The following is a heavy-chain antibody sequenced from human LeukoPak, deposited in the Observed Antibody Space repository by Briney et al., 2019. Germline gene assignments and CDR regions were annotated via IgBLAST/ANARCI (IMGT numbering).Heavy chain of an antibody. CDR1: GFTFSSYS. CDR3: ARDPTPAYDSSGYYWVYYFDY. V-gene: IGHV3-21*01. CDR2: ISSSSSYI. D-gene: IGHD3-22*01. J-gene: IGHJ4*02. Sequence: GGSLRLSCAASGFTFSSYSMNWVRQAPGKGLEWVSSISSSSSYIYYADSVKGRFTISRDSAKNSLYLQMNSLRAEDTAVYYCARDPTPAYDSSGYYWVYYFDYWGQGTLVTVSS.